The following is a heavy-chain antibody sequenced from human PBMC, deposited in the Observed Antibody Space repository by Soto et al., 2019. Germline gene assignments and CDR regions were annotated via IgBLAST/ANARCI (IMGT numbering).Heavy chain of an antibody. V-gene: IGHV1-2*02. CDR2: INPNSGGT. CDR3: ARLSFYDFWSDPYGMDV. J-gene: IGHJ6*02. D-gene: IGHD3-3*01. Sequence: GASVKVSCKASGYTCTGYYMHWVRQAPGQGLEWMGWINPNSGGTNYAQKFQGRVTMTRDTSISTAYMELSRLRSDDTAVYYCARLSFYDFWSDPYGMDVWGQGTTVTVSS. CDR1: GYTCTGYY.